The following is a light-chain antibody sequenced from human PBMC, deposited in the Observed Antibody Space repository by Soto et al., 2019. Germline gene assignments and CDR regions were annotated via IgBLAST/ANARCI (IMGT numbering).Light chain of an antibody. CDR1: QGSRHG. CDR3: LQHNSYPWT. Sequence: DIQMTQSPSSLSASVGDRVTITCRASQGSRHGLGWYQQKPGKAPKRLIYAASSLLSGVTSRFSGSGSGTEFSLAIGSLQPEDFATYYCLQHNSYPWTVGHGTKVEGK. J-gene: IGKJ1*01. CDR2: AAS. V-gene: IGKV1-17*01.